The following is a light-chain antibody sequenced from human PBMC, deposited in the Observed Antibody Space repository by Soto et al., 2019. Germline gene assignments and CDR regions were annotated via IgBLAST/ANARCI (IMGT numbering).Light chain of an antibody. V-gene: IGKV3-15*01. CDR1: QSVSSN. CDR3: QQYNNWPTWT. Sequence: EIVMTQSPANLSVSPGERATLSCRASQSVSSNLAWYQQKPGQAPRLLIYGASTRATGIPARFSGSGSGTEFTLAISSLQSEDFAVYYCQQYNNWPTWTFCQGTKVEIK. J-gene: IGKJ1*01. CDR2: GAS.